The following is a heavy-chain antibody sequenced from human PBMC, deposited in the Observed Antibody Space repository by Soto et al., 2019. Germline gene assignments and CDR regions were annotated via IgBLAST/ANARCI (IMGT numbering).Heavy chain of an antibody. V-gene: IGHV3-23*01. CDR2: ISGSGGST. D-gene: IGHD1-26*01. CDR1: GVTFTTYA. J-gene: IGHJ4*02. CDR3: ARDSGGYPDGYFDY. Sequence: GGSLRLSCASSGVTFTTYAMSWVRQAPGKGLEWVSAISGSGGSTYYADSVKGRFTISRDNSKNTLYLQMNSLGAEDTAVYYCARDSGGYPDGYFDYWGQGTLVTVSS.